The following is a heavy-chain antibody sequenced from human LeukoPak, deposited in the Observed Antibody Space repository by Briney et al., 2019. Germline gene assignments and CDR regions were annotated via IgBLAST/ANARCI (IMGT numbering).Heavy chain of an antibody. Sequence: TLSLTCDISGDSVSSHSAAWNWIRQSPSGGLEWLGRTYYRSKWYYDYALSVKSRITVTPDTSENQFSLQLNSVILEDTAVYYCARDAAAGTGFDPWGQGTLVTVSS. CDR3: ARDAAAGTGFDP. D-gene: IGHD6-13*01. CDR2: TYYRSKWYY. CDR1: GDSVSSHSAA. V-gene: IGHV6-1*01. J-gene: IGHJ5*02.